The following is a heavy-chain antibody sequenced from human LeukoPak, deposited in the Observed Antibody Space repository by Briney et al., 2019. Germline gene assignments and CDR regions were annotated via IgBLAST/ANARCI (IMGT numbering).Heavy chain of an antibody. CDR3: AKTTQPQQ. V-gene: IGHV3-30-3*02. Sequence: GRSLRLSCAASGFTFSSYAMHWVRQAPGKGLEWVAVISYDGSNKYYADSVKGRFTISRDNSKNTLYLQMNSLRAEDTAVYYCAKTTQPQQWGQGTLVTVSS. CDR2: ISYDGSNK. J-gene: IGHJ1*01. CDR1: GFTFSSYA. D-gene: IGHD4-11*01.